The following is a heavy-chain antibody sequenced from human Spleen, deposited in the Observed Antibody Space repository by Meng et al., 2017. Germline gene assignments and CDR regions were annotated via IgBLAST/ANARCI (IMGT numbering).Heavy chain of an antibody. CDR2: INHSGST. J-gene: IGHJ4*02. V-gene: IGHV4-34*01. Sequence: QVQLQQWGAGLWKPSETLSLTCAVYGGSFSGYDWSWIRQPPGKGLEWIGEINHSGSTKKPSLKSRVSISVDTSKNQFSLKLSSVTAADTAVYYCGRHCRADGASCDGGNWGQGTLVTVSS. CDR1: GGSFSGYD. CDR3: GRHCRADGASCDGGN. D-gene: IGHD4/OR15-4a*01.